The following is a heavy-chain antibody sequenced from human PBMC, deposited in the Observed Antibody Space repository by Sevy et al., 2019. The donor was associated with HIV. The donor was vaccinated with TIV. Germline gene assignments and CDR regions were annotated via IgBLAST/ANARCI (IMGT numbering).Heavy chain of an antibody. Sequence: GGSLRLSCAASGFTVSSNYMSWVRQAPGKGLEWVSVIYSGGSTYYADSVKGRFTISRDNSKNTLYLQMNSLIAEDTAVYYCARVGPTSRGELDYWGQGTLVTVSS. D-gene: IGHD3-16*01. V-gene: IGHV3-53*01. CDR2: IYSGGST. CDR1: GFTVSSNY. J-gene: IGHJ4*02. CDR3: ARVGPTSRGELDY.